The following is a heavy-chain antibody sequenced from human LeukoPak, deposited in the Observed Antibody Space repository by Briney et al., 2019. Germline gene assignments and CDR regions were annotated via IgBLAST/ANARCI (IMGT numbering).Heavy chain of an antibody. CDR3: ARSRIQLWSRRGMDV. Sequence: KPSETLSLTCTVSGGSISISSYYWGWIRQPPGKGLEWIGSIYYSGSTYYNPSLKSRVTISVDTSKNQFSLKLSSVTAADTAVYYCARSRIQLWSRRGMDVWGQGTTVTVSS. D-gene: IGHD5-18*01. CDR2: IYYSGST. CDR1: GGSISISSYY. J-gene: IGHJ6*02. V-gene: IGHV4-39*01.